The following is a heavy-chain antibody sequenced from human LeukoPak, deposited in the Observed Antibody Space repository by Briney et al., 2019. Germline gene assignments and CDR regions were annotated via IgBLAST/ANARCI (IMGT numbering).Heavy chain of an antibody. J-gene: IGHJ6*04. CDR1: GFTFSNYA. V-gene: IGHV3-64*01. CDR2: ISYNGGST. D-gene: IGHD3-3*02. CDR3: ARRFAAQLAFVDV. Sequence: GGSLRLSCAASGFTFSNYAMHWVRQAPGKGLEYVSAISYNGGSTYYANSVKGRFTISRDNSKNTLYLQMGSLIAEDMAVYYCARRFAAQLAFVDVWGKGTTVTISS.